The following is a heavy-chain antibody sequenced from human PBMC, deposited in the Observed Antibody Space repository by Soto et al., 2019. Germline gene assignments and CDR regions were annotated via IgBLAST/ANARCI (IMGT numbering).Heavy chain of an antibody. V-gene: IGHV3-23*01. J-gene: IGHJ4*02. CDR3: AKWGITVSRASKDS. D-gene: IGHD1-20*01. Sequence: GESLRLSCAASGFTFSSYAMSWVRQAPGKGMEWVSAISGSGGSTYYANSVKDRFTISRDNSKNMLYLQMNSVRADDTAVYYCAKWGITVSRASKDSLGQGTLVTVSS. CDR1: GFTFSSYA. CDR2: ISGSGGST.